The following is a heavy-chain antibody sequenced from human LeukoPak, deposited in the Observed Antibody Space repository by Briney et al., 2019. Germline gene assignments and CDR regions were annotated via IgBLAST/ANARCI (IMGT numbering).Heavy chain of an antibody. CDR2: IYYSGST. D-gene: IGHD1-26*01. CDR1: GGSISSSSYY. CDR3: ARASGSYYY. V-gene: IGHV4-39*01. J-gene: IGHJ4*02. Sequence: SETLSLTCTVSGGSISSSSYYWGWIRQPPGKGLEWIGSIYYSGSTYYNPSLKNRVTISVDTSKNQFSLKLSSVTAADTAVYYCARASGSYYYWGQGTLVTVSS.